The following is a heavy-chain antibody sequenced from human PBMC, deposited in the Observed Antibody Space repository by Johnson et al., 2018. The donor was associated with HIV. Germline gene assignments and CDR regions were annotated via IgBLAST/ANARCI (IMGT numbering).Heavy chain of an antibody. CDR2: IRYDGSNK. Sequence: QVQLVESGGGVVQPGGSLRLSCAASGFTFSSYGMHWVRQAPGKGLEWVAFIRYDGSNKYYADSVKGRFTISRDNSKNTLYLQMNSLRAEDTAVYYCAKDYYDSSGYSLDAFDIWGQGTMVTVSS. CDR1: GFTFSSYG. D-gene: IGHD3-22*01. V-gene: IGHV3-30*02. CDR3: AKDYYDSSGYSLDAFDI. J-gene: IGHJ3*02.